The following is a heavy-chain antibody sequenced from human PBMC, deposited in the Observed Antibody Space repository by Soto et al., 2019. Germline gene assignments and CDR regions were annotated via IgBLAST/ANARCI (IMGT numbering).Heavy chain of an antibody. CDR3: ARTSPGYYYDSSGYSSEYGMDV. D-gene: IGHD3-22*01. J-gene: IGHJ6*02. Sequence: ESLTLSCAASGFTFSSYSMKWVRQAPGGGLEWFSSISISSSYIYYADSVKGRFTISRDNAKNSLYLQMNSLRDEDTAVYYCARTSPGYYYDSSGYSSEYGMDVWGQGNTVTVSS. CDR1: GFTFSSYS. V-gene: IGHV3-21*01. CDR2: ISISSSYI.